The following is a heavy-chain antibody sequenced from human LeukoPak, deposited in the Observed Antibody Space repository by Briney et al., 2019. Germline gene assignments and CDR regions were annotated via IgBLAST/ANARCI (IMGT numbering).Heavy chain of an antibody. CDR3: AKDRLDIIIIPAGSDY. V-gene: IGHV3-23*01. Sequence: GGSLRLSCAVSGFTFNNYAMTWVRQAPGKGLEWVSTISGSGGRIYYVDSVKGRFTISRDNSKNTLYLQMNSLRAEDTAVYYCAKDRLDIIIIPAGSDYWGRGTLVTVSS. CDR2: ISGSGGRI. J-gene: IGHJ4*02. CDR1: GFTFNNYA. D-gene: IGHD2-2*03.